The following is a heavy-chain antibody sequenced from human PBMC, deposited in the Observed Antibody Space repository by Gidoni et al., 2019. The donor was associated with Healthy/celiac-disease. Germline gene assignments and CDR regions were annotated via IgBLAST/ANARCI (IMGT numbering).Heavy chain of an antibody. J-gene: IGHJ3*02. CDR3: ARSTGQNDAFDI. Sequence: EVQLVESGGGLVQPGGSLRLSCAASGFTLSSYDIHWVRQATGKGLEWVSAIGTAGDTYYPGSVEGRFTISRENAKNSLYLQMNSLRAGDTAVYYCARSTGQNDAFDIWGQGTMVTVSS. V-gene: IGHV3-13*01. CDR1: GFTLSSYD. CDR2: IGTAGDT.